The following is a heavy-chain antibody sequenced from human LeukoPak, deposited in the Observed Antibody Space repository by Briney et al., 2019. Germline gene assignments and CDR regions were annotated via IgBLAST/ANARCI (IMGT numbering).Heavy chain of an antibody. D-gene: IGHD6-19*01. CDR1: GYTFTSYD. J-gene: IGHJ4*02. CDR3: ARGRRIAVARVYYFDY. CDR2: MNPNSGNT. Sequence: ASVKVSCKASGYTFTSYDINWVRQATGQGLEWMGWMNPNSGNTGYAQKFQGRVTITRNTSMSTAYMELSSLRSEDTAVYYCARGRRIAVARVYYFDYWGQGTLVTVSS. V-gene: IGHV1-8*03.